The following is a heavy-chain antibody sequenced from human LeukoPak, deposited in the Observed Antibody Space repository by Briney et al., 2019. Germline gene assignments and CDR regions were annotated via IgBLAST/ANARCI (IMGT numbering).Heavy chain of an antibody. V-gene: IGHV3-23*01. D-gene: IGHD4-17*01. CDR2: ISGSGGST. Sequence: GGSLRLSCAASGFTFSSYAMSWVRQAPGKGLEWVSAISGSGGSTYYADSVQGRFAISRDNSKNTLYLQMNSLRVEDTAVYFCARDPNGDYIGTFDMWGRGTMVSVSS. J-gene: IGHJ3*02. CDR1: GFTFSSYA. CDR3: ARDPNGDYIGTFDM.